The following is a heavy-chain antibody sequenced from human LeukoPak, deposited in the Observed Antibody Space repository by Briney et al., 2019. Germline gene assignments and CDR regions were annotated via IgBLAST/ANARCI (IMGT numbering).Heavy chain of an antibody. V-gene: IGHV3-23*01. D-gene: IGHD4-17*01. CDR2: ISGSGGST. Sequence: GGSLRLSCAASGFTFSSYAMSWVRQAPGKGLEWVSAISGSGGSTYYADSVQGRFAISRDNSKNTLYLQMNSLRVEDTAVYFCARDPNGDYIGTFDMWGRGTMVSVSS. J-gene: IGHJ3*02. CDR1: GFTFSSYA. CDR3: ARDPNGDYIGTFDM.